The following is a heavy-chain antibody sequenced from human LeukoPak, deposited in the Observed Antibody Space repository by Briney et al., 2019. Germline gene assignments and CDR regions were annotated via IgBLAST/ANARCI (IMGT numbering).Heavy chain of an antibody. CDR1: GFTFSSYS. CDR2: ISSSSSYI. D-gene: IGHD1-26*01. J-gene: IGHJ4*02. CDR3: ARDRTIVGATYYFGY. V-gene: IGHV3-21*01. Sequence: PGGSLRLSCAASGFTFSSYSMNWVRQAPGKGLEWVSSISSSSSYIYYADSVKGRFTISRDNAKNSLYLQMNSLRAEDTAVYYCARDRTIVGATYYFGYWGQGTLVTVSS.